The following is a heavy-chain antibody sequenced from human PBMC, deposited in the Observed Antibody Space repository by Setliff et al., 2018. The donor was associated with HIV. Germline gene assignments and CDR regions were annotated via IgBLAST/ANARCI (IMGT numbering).Heavy chain of an antibody. Sequence: GESLKISCKALDYTFSTYWIGWVRQMPGEGLEWMGIIYPDASNIRYNPSFQSQVTISADKSITTAYLEIHNLKASDTATYYCARRDGRSMNAFQIWGPGTMVTVSS. V-gene: IGHV5-51*01. CDR2: IYPDASNI. CDR3: ARRDGRSMNAFQI. J-gene: IGHJ3*01. D-gene: IGHD6-13*01. CDR1: DYTFSTYW.